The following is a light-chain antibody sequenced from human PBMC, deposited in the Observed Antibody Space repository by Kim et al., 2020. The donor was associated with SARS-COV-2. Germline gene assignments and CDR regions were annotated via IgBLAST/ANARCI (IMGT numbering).Light chain of an antibody. CDR1: QGISNY. Sequence: ASVGDSVTITCRASQGISNYLAWYQQKPGKVPKLLIYAASTLQSGVPSRFSGSGSGIDFTLTISSLQPEDVATYYCQKYNSAPRTFGPGTKVDIK. CDR3: QKYNSAPRT. V-gene: IGKV1-27*01. J-gene: IGKJ3*01. CDR2: AAS.